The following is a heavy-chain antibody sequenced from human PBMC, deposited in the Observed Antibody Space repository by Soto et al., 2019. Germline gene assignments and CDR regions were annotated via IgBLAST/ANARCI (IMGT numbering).Heavy chain of an antibody. CDR3: ARGKGMEENYYYYGMDV. V-gene: IGHV1-69*05. Sequence: ASVKVSCKASGGTFSSYAISWVRQAPGQGLEWMGGIIPIFGTANYAQKFRDRVTVTRDTSASTGYMELSSLRSEDTAVYYCARGKGMEENYYYYGMDVWGQGTTVTVSS. D-gene: IGHD1-1*01. J-gene: IGHJ6*02. CDR2: IIPIFGTA. CDR1: GGTFSSYA.